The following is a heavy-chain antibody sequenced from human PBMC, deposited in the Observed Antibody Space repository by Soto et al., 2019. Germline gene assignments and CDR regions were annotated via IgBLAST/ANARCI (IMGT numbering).Heavy chain of an antibody. J-gene: IGHJ6*02. CDR1: GFTFSNFG. V-gene: IGHV3-33*01. CDR3: ARPSYGSPFYYGMDV. D-gene: IGHD3-10*01. CDR2: IYYEGGNK. Sequence: QVQLVESGGGVVQPGKSLRLSCVASGFTFSNFGMHWVRQAPGKGLEWVALIYYEGGNKYYADSMKGRFTISRDNSENTLHLQMNSVRAEDTAVYYCARPSYGSPFYYGMDVWGQGTTVTVSS.